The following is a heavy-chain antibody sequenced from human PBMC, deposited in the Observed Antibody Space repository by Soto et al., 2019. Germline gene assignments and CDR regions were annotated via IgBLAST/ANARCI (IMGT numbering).Heavy chain of an antibody. CDR1: GFTFSMYW. Sequence: PGGSLRLSCAASGFTFSMYWMHWVRQVPGKGPEWVSRINDDGSSTNYADSVKGRFTISRDNAKNTLYLQMNDLRAEDTAVYYCTRGHRSTSTGTGAFWGQGTLVTVSS. J-gene: IGHJ4*02. D-gene: IGHD1-1*01. CDR2: INDDGSST. CDR3: TRGHRSTSTGTGAF. V-gene: IGHV3-74*01.